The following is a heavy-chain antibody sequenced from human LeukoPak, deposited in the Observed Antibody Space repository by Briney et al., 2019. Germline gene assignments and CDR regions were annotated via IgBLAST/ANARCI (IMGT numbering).Heavy chain of an antibody. Sequence: GGSLRLSCVGSGFTFRSHAMSWVRPAPEKGLEFVSGIYENGGTTYYADSVKGRFSISRDNSKNTLYLQMDSLRGEDTAVYYCARDFRIGYSAHFDYWGQGALVTVSS. V-gene: IGHV3-23*01. J-gene: IGHJ4*02. CDR1: GFTFRSHA. CDR2: IYENGGTT. CDR3: ARDFRIGYSAHFDY. D-gene: IGHD2-21*01.